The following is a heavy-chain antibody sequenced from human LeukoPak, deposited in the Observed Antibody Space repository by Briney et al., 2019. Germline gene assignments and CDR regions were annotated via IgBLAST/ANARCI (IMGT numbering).Heavy chain of an antibody. CDR3: ARDRSTGYSSGWATPREDY. V-gene: IGHV3-23*01. CDR1: GFTFSSHG. Sequence: GGSLRLSCAASGFTFSSHGMSWVRQAPGKGLEWVSGIVGGAGGTYYADSVKGRFTISRDNAKNSLYLQMNSLRAEDTAVYYCARDRSTGYSSGWATPREDYWGQGTLVTVSS. CDR2: IVGGAGGT. D-gene: IGHD6-19*01. J-gene: IGHJ4*02.